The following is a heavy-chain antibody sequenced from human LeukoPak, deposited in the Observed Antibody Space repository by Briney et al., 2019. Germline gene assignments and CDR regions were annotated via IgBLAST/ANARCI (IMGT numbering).Heavy chain of an antibody. D-gene: IGHD1-26*01. V-gene: IGHV4-39*01. J-gene: IGHJ4*02. CDR1: GGPIRSSSYY. Sequence: PSETLSLTCTVSGGPIRSSSYYWGWFRQPPGKGLEWIGTIYYSGSTYYNPSLKSRVTISVDTSKNHFYLRLTFVTAADTAVYYCARQRLWADYWGQGTLVTVSS. CDR2: IYYSGST. CDR3: ARQRLWADY.